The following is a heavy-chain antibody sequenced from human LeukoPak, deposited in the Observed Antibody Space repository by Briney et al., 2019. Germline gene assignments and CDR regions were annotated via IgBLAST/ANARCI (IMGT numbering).Heavy chain of an antibody. CDR3: AKDIRDIVVVPAGYYYYMDV. J-gene: IGHJ6*03. CDR2: ISWDCDST. Sequence: GGSLRLSCAASVFTFDDYAMHWVRHAPGKGLEWVSLISWDCDSTSYADSVKGRFTISRDNRKNSLYLQMNSLRTEDTALYYCAKDIRDIVVVPAGYYYYMDVWGKGTTVTVSS. D-gene: IGHD2-2*01. CDR1: VFTFDDYA. V-gene: IGHV3-43*02.